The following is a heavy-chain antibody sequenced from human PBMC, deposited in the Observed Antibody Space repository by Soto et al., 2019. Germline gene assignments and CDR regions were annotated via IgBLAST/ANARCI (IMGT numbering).Heavy chain of an antibody. CDR2: IRGSGGST. CDR1: GFTFSSYA. D-gene: IGHD1-26*01. V-gene: IGHV3-23*01. CDR3: AKYFVGVRADAFDI. Sequence: EVQLLESGGGLVQPGGSLRLSCAASGFTFSSYAMSWVRQAPGKGLEWVSSIRGSGGSTYYADSVKGRFTICRDNSKNTLYVQMNSLRAEDTAVYYCAKYFVGVRADAFDIWGQGTMVTVSS. J-gene: IGHJ3*02.